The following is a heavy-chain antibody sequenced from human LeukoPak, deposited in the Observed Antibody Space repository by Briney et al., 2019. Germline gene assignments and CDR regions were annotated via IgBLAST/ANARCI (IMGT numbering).Heavy chain of an antibody. D-gene: IGHD3-22*01. CDR1: GYTFTSYY. CDR3: ARDPYYYDSSGYYPRYYFDY. Sequence: ASVKVSCKASGYTFTSYYMHWVRQAPGQGLEWMGIINPSSGSTSYAQKFQGRVTMTRDMSTSTVHMELSSLRSEDTAVYYCARDPYYYDSSGYYPRYYFDYWGQGTLVTVSS. J-gene: IGHJ4*02. CDR2: INPSSGST. V-gene: IGHV1-46*01.